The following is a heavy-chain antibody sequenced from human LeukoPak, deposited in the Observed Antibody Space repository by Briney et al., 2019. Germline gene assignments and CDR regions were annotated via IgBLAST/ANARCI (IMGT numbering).Heavy chain of an antibody. CDR3: ARLSLWSGYYLFDP. Sequence: ASVTVSCTASGYTFTGYYMHWVRQAPGQGLEWMGWINPNSGGTNYAQKFQGRVTMTRDTSISTAYMELSRLRSDDTAVYYCARLSLWSGYYLFDPWGQGTLVTVSS. CDR1: GYTFTGYY. V-gene: IGHV1-2*02. D-gene: IGHD3-3*01. CDR2: INPNSGGT. J-gene: IGHJ5*02.